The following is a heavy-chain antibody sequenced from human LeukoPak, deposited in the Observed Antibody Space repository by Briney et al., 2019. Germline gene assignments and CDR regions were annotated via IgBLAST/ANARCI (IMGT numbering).Heavy chain of an antibody. CDR3: ARGHYYGSGTYYISP. Sequence: SETLSLTCTVTGGSISIYYWSWIRQPAGKGLEWIGRIYTSGSTNYNPSLKSRVTMSVDTSKNQFSLKLSSVTAADTAVYYCARGHYYGSGTYYISPWGQGTLVTVSS. CDR2: IYTSGST. V-gene: IGHV4-4*07. J-gene: IGHJ5*02. CDR1: GGSISIYY. D-gene: IGHD3-10*01.